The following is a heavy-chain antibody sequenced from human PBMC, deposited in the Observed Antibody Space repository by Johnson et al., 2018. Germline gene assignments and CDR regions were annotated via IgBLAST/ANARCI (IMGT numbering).Heavy chain of an antibody. CDR2: ISYSGTT. V-gene: IGHV4-34*11. CDR1: GGSFSGYY. Sequence: QVQLQQWGAGLLKPSETLSLTCAVYGGSFSGYYWSWIRQPPGKGLEWIGYISYSGTTNYNPSLKSRVTISVDTSKSQFSLKLGSVTAADTGVYYCARDEGDAFDIWGQGTMVTVSS. CDR3: ARDEGDAFDI. J-gene: IGHJ3*02.